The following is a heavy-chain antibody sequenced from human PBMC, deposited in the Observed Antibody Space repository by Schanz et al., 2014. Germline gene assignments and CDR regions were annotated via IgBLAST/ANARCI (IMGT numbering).Heavy chain of an antibody. V-gene: IGHV3-48*01. J-gene: IGHJ4*02. D-gene: IGHD3-3*01. Sequence: EAQLVESGGGLVQPGGSLRLSCAASGFTFTNYAMSWVRQAPGKGLEWVSYVSRSTPDIYYADSVKGRFTMSRDNAKNAVFLQMNSLRAEDTAVYYCVRDSFFAFDYWGQGTLVTVSS. CDR3: VRDSFFAFDY. CDR2: VSRSTPDI. CDR1: GFTFTNYA.